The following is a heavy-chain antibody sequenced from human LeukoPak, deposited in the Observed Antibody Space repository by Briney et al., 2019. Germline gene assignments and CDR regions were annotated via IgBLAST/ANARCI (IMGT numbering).Heavy chain of an antibody. CDR2: IFSYGSS. V-gene: IGHV3-53*01. D-gene: IGHD6-19*01. J-gene: IGHJ4*02. CDR1: GFTFNIYA. Sequence: PGRSLRLSCAASGFTFNIYALHWVRQAPGKGLEGVSVIFSYGSSYYTGSVKGRFAISIDISKNTLYLQMNSLRAEDTGMYYCARKTPSGGWNFDYWGQGTLVTVSS. CDR3: ARKTPSGGWNFDY.